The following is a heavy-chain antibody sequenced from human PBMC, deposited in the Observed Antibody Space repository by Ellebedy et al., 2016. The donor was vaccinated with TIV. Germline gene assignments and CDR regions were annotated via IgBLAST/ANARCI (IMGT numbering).Heavy chain of an antibody. CDR1: GGSFSSYY. V-gene: IGHV4-4*07. Sequence: SETLSLXCTVSGGSFSSYYWSWIRQSAGKGLEWIGRIFMSGSTTYNPSLKNRVTMSVDTSKYQISLKLSSVTAADTAVYYCAREERSTVVTTAFGYWGQGTLVTVSS. D-gene: IGHD4-23*01. CDR3: AREERSTVVTTAFGY. CDR2: IFMSGST. J-gene: IGHJ4*02.